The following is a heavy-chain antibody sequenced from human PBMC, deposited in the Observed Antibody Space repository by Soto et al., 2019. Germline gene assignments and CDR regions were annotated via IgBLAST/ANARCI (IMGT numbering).Heavy chain of an antibody. CDR3: ARLKVCSGGSCNPPGD. D-gene: IGHD2-15*01. CDR1: GYTFTSYA. Sequence: ASVKVSCKASGYTFTSYAMHWVRQAPGQRLEWMGWINAGNGNTKYSQKFQGRVTITRDTSASTAYMELSSLRSEDTAVYYCARLKVCSGGSCNPPGDWGQGTLVTVSS. CDR2: INAGNGNT. V-gene: IGHV1-3*01. J-gene: IGHJ4*02.